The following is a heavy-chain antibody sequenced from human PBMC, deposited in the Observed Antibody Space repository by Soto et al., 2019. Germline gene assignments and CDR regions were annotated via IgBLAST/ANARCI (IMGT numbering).Heavy chain of an antibody. D-gene: IGHD2-2*01. CDR3: ARSQGSSTTLEIYYYYYYGMDV. CDR2: IIPIPGTA. J-gene: IGHJ6*02. Sequence: QVQLVQSGAEVKKPGSSVKVSCKASGGTFGSYAISWVRQAPGQGLEWMGGIIPIPGTANSAQKFQGRVTIAVDESTSTAYMELSSLRSEDTAVYYCARSQGSSTTLEIYYYYYYGMDVWGQGTTVTVSS. V-gene: IGHV1-69*01. CDR1: GGTFGSYA.